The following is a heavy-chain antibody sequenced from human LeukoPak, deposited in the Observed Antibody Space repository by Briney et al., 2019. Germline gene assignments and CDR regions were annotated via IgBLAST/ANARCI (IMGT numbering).Heavy chain of an antibody. CDR3: ARIMIVEDYYYMDV. D-gene: IGHD3-22*01. Sequence: ASVKVSCKASGYTFTSYDINWVRQATGQGLEWMGWMNPNSGNTGYAQKFQGRVTITRNTSISTAYMELSSLRSEDTAVYYCARIMIVEDYYYMDVWGQGTTVTVSS. CDR2: MNPNSGNT. J-gene: IGHJ6*03. CDR1: GYTFTSYD. V-gene: IGHV1-8*03.